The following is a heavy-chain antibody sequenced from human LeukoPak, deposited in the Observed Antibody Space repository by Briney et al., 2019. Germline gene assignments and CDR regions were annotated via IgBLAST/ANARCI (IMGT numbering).Heavy chain of an antibody. CDR2: INPNSGGT. J-gene: IGHJ3*02. D-gene: IGHD7-27*01. CDR1: GYTFTDNH. Sequence: ASVTDSCKASGYTFTDNHMYWIRQAPGQGPECMGWINPNSGGTNYAQKFQGRITMTRDTSTSTAYMELSRLTSDDTAIYFCARELGRNAFDIWGQGTMVTVSP. V-gene: IGHV1-2*02. CDR3: ARELGRNAFDI.